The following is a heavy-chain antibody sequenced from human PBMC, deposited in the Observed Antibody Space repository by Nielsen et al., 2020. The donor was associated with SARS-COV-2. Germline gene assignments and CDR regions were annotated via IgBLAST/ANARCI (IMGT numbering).Heavy chain of an antibody. CDR1: GGSFRGYC. J-gene: IGHJ6*02. CDR3: ARKRYGELSFNPYYATDV. Sequence: LRLSCAVYGGSFRGYCWSWIRQTPTKGLAWIGEINKNGRIDYNPSLQSRVSILEDTYRRTFSLRMTSVTAADTAVYYCARKRYGELSFNPYYATDVWGQGTTVTVSS. D-gene: IGHD3-10*01. CDR2: INKNGRI. V-gene: IGHV4-34*01.